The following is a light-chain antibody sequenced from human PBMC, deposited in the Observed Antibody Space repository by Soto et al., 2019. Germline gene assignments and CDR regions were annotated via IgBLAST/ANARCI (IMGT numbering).Light chain of an antibody. V-gene: IGLV2-14*01. CDR3: SSYTNINTRACV. CDR2: EVT. Sequence: QSVLTQPASVSGSPGQSITISCTGTSGDIGSYNRVSWYQQHPGKDPKLIISEVTDWPSGVSNRFSGSKSGNTASLTISGLQAEDEAEYYCSSYTNINTRACVFGTGTKLTVL. J-gene: IGLJ1*01. CDR1: SGDIGSYNR.